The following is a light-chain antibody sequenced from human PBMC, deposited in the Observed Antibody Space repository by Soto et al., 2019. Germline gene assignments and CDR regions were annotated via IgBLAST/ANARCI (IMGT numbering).Light chain of an antibody. CDR1: SSDVGGYKY. V-gene: IGLV2-14*01. Sequence: QSVLTQPASVSGSPGQSITISCTGTSSDVGGYKYVSWYQQHPGKAPKLMIYEVTNRPSGVSNRFSGSKSGNTASLTISGLQAEDEAEYYCSSCTSSSTLVVFGGRTKLTVL. CDR3: SSCTSSSTLVV. J-gene: IGLJ2*01. CDR2: EVT.